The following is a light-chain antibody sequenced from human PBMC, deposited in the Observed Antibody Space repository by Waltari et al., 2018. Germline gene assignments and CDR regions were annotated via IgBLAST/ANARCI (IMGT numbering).Light chain of an antibody. CDR2: DVT. CDR1: STDFGANKY. V-gene: IGLV2-14*03. CDR3: SSRTTSITWV. Sequence: QPALTQPASVSGSPGPSITIPCSGSSTDFGANKYVSWYQQHPGRAPKVVIYDVTKRPSGISDRFSGSKSDSAASLTISGLQPEDEADYYCSSRTTSITWVFGGGTKLTVL. J-gene: IGLJ3*02.